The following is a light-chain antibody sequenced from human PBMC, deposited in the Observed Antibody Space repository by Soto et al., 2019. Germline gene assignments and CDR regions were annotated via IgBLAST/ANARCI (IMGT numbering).Light chain of an antibody. Sequence: DIQMTQSPSTLSASVGARVTITCRASQSIRNWLAWYQQKPGKAPKLLIYKASSLESGVPSRFSGSGSGTEFTLTISSLQPDDFATYYCQQYNSYSYTFGQGTKLEIK. CDR3: QQYNSYSYT. J-gene: IGKJ2*01. V-gene: IGKV1-5*03. CDR1: QSIRNW. CDR2: KAS.